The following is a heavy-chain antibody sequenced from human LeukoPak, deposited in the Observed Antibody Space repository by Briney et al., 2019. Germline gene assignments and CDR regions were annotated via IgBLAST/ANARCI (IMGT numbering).Heavy chain of an antibody. CDR3: ARDRGSAVADSWFDP. D-gene: IGHD6-19*01. CDR1: GYTFTSYY. V-gene: IGHV1-46*01. CDR2: INPSGGST. J-gene: IGHJ5*02. Sequence: GASVKVSCKASGYTFTSYYMRWVRQAPGQGLEWMGIINPSGGSTSYAQKFQGRVTMTRDTSTSTVYMELSSLRSEDTAVYYCARDRGSAVADSWFDPWGQGTLVTVSS.